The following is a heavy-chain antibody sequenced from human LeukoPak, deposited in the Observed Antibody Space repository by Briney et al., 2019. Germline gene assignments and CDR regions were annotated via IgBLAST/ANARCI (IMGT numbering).Heavy chain of an antibody. J-gene: IGHJ4*02. CDR2: ISSSGSTI. CDR1: RFTFSSHE. V-gene: IGHV3-48*03. CDR3: ARGPDCGGDCFPSTYYFDY. D-gene: IGHD2-21*02. Sequence: PGGSLRLSCEASRFTFSSHEMNWVRQPPGKGLEWISYISSSGSTIYYTDSVRGRFTVPRDNTKNSLYLQMNSLRAEDAAVYYCARGPDCGGDCFPSTYYFDYWGQGTLVTVSS.